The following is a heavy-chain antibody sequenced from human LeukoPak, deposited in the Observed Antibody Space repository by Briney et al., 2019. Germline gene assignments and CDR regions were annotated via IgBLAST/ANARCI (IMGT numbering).Heavy chain of an antibody. Sequence: GGSLRLSCAASGFTFSSYAMHWVRQAPGKGLEWVAAISYDGSNKYYADSVKGRFTISRDNSKNTLYLQMNSLRAEDTAVYYCARDSPSITGTTPNAFDIWGQGTMVTVSS. D-gene: IGHD1-7*01. V-gene: IGHV3-30-3*01. CDR2: ISYDGSNK. CDR3: ARDSPSITGTTPNAFDI. CDR1: GFTFSSYA. J-gene: IGHJ3*02.